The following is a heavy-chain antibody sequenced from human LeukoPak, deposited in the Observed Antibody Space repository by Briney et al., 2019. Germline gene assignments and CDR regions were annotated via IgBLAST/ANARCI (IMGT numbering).Heavy chain of an antibody. CDR3: ARDREYCSGGSCYRGGITMIGAAAFDI. D-gene: IGHD2-15*01. CDR1: GGSISSYY. Sequence: PSGTLSLTCTVSGGSISSYYWSWIRQPAGKGPEWIGRIYTSGSTNYNPSLKSRVTMSVDTSKNQFSLKLSSVTAADTAVYYCARDREYCSGGSCYRGGITMIGAAAFDIWGQGTMVTVSS. V-gene: IGHV4-4*07. CDR2: IYTSGST. J-gene: IGHJ3*02.